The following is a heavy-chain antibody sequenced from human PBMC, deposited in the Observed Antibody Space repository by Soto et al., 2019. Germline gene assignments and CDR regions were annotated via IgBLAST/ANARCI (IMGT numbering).Heavy chain of an antibody. CDR2: IYYSGNT. J-gene: IGHJ4*02. V-gene: IGHV4-30-4*01. CDR1: GGSTSSDNY. Sequence: PSETLSLTCTVSGGSTSSDNYWSWIRQPPGKGLEWIGHIYYSGNTDYNPSLKTRLAISIDTSKNQFSLKLSSVTAADTAVYFCAREGGESSDGLYYFDSWGQGSLVTVSS. CDR3: AREGGESSDGLYYFDS. D-gene: IGHD3-16*01.